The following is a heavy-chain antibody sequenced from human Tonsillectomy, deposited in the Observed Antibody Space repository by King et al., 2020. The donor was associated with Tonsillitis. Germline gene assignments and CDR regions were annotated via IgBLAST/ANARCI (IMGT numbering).Heavy chain of an antibody. CDR2: IYPGDSDT. J-gene: IGHJ6*02. CDR1: GYSFTTYW. D-gene: IGHD4-17*01. CDR3: ARLGTVTKDYYYYGMDV. Sequence: QLVQSGAEVKKPGESLKISCKGSGYSFTTYWIGWARQMPGKGLEWMGIIYPGDSDTRYSPSFQGQVTISADKSISAAYLQWRSLKASDTAMYYCARLGTVTKDYYYYGMDVWGQGTTVTVSS. V-gene: IGHV5-51*01.